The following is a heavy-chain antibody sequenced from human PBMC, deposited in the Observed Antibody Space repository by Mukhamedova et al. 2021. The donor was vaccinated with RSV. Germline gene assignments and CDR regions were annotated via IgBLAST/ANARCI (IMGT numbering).Heavy chain of an antibody. D-gene: IGHD1-1*01. Sequence: VKGRFTISRDNAKNSLYLQMNSLRAEDTAVYYCARDLYVAERGNDPTNYAFDIWGQGTMVTVSS. CDR3: ARDLYVAERGNDPTNYAFDI. V-gene: IGHV3-21*01. J-gene: IGHJ3*02.